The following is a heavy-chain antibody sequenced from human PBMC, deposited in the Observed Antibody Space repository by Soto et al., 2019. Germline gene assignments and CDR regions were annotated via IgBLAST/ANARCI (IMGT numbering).Heavy chain of an antibody. V-gene: IGHV3-7*03. Sequence: EVQLVESGGGLVQPGGSLRLSCAASGFTFSSYWMSWVRQAPGKGLEWVANIKQDGSEKYYVDSVKGRFTISRDNAKNSRYLQMNSLRAEDTAVYYCARVGLGAAMFWGGYYGMDVWGQGTTVTVSS. CDR2: IKQDGSEK. CDR3: ARVGLGAAMFWGGYYGMDV. D-gene: IGHD2-2*01. J-gene: IGHJ6*02. CDR1: GFTFSSYW.